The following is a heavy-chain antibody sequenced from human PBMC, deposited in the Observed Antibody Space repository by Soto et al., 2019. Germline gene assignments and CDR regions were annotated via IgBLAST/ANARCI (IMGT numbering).Heavy chain of an antibody. J-gene: IGHJ4*02. D-gene: IGHD3-22*01. V-gene: IGHV4-34*01. CDR2: INHSGST. Sequence: SETLSLTCAVYGGSFSGYYWSWIRQPPGKGLEWIGEINHSGSTNYNPSLKSRVTISVDTSKNQFSLKLSSVTAADTAVYYCARKSSWGVIVVVRYFDYWGQGTLVTVSS. CDR1: GGSFSGYY. CDR3: ARKSSWGVIVVVRYFDY.